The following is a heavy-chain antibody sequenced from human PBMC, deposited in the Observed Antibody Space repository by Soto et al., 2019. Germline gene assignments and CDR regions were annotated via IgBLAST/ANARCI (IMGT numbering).Heavy chain of an antibody. CDR3: AKTRPDSSSWYVGWYDGYGMDV. J-gene: IGHJ6*02. CDR2: IIPTFGRT. D-gene: IGHD6-13*01. V-gene: IGHV1-69*13. CDR1: GDTFSSYA. Sequence: ASVKVSCKASGDTFSSYAISWVRQAPGKGLEWMGKIIPTFGRTNYAQKFQGRLTISADDSTSTAYMELTSLESDDTAVYYCAKTRPDSSSWYVGWYDGYGMDVWGQGTTVTVSS.